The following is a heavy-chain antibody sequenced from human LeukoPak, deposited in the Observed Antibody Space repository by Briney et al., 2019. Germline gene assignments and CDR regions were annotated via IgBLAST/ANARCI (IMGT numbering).Heavy chain of an antibody. V-gene: IGHV3-43*02. D-gene: IGHD3-22*01. CDR1: GFTFSSYA. CDR3: AKDYNEAGGQGDSSGSYIDY. J-gene: IGHJ4*02. Sequence: GGSLRLSCAASGFTFSSYAMSWVRQAPGKGLEWVSLISWDGGSTYYADSVKGRFTISRDNSKNSLYLQMNSLRTEDTALYYCAKDYNEAGGQGDSSGSYIDYWGQGTLVTVSS. CDR2: ISWDGGST.